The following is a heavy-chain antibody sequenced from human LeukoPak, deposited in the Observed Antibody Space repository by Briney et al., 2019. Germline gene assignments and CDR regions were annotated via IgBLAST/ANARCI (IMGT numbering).Heavy chain of an antibody. J-gene: IGHJ4*02. D-gene: IGHD3-10*01. CDR1: GGSISSYY. V-gene: IGHV4-4*07. CDR2: IYTSGST. CDR3: ARDHQYYGSGSYYSLFDY. Sequence: SETLSLTCTVSGGSISSYYWSWIRQPAGKGLEWIGRIYTSGSTNYSPSLKSRVTMSVDTSKNQFSLKLSSVTAADTAVYYCARDHQYYGSGSYYSLFDYWGQGTLVTVSS.